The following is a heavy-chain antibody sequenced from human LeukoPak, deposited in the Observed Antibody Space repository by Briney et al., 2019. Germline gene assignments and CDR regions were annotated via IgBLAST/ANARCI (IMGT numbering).Heavy chain of an antibody. J-gene: IGHJ4*02. CDR2: INSDGSST. D-gene: IGHD2-2*01. Sequence: GGSLRLSCAASGFTVSTYWMHWVRQAPGKGLVWVSRINSDGSSTSYADSVKGRFTISRDNAKNTLYLEMNSLRAEDTVVYYCARPRQCYSTTSCANHFDYWGQGTLVTVSS. CDR1: GFTVSTYW. V-gene: IGHV3-74*01. CDR3: ARPRQCYSTTSCANHFDY.